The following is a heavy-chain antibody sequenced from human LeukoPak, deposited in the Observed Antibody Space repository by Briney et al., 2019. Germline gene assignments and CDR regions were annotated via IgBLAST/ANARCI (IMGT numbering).Heavy chain of an antibody. CDR1: GGSINSDY. CDR3: ARERHGHPFDS. Sequence: SETLSLTCTVSGGSINSDYWTWIRQSPGKGLERIGYIAYNGIPNYNPSLKSRLTISRDTSKNQFSLNLSSVTAADMAVYYCARERHGHPFDSWGQGTLVTVSS. CDR2: IAYNGIP. J-gene: IGHJ4*02. V-gene: IGHV4-59*01.